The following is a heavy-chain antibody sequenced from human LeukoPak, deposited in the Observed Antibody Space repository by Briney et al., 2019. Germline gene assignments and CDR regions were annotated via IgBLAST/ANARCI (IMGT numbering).Heavy chain of an antibody. V-gene: IGHV1-24*01. CDR1: GYSLTDLS. CDR2: FDFEDGET. D-gene: IGHD6-25*01. J-gene: IGHJ4*02. Sequence: GASVKVSCKVSGYSLTDLSIHWVRQAPGKGLEWMGGFDFEDGETIYAQKFHGRVTMTEDTSTDIAYMELSSLRSEDTAVYYCAVSIWRLVFYWGQGTLVTVSS. CDR3: AVSIWRLVFY.